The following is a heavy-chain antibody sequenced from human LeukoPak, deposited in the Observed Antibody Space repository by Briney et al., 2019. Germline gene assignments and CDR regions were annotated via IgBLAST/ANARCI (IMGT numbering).Heavy chain of an antibody. CDR1: GGTFTSYA. CDR2: IIPILGIA. Sequence: SVKVSCKASGGTFTSYAISWVRQAPGQGLEWMGRIIPILGIANYAQKFQGRVTITADKSTSTAYMELSSLRSEDTAVYYCARIATSRFVSTTWFDPWGQGTLVTVSS. V-gene: IGHV1-69*04. CDR3: ARIATSRFVSTTWFDP. D-gene: IGHD1-1*01. J-gene: IGHJ5*02.